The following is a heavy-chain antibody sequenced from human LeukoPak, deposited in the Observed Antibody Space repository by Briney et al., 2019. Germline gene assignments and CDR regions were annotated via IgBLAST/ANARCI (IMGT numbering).Heavy chain of an antibody. CDR3: ARDDCSGGSCYFFDY. CDR2: IYYSGST. D-gene: IGHD2-15*01. Sequence: SETLSLTCTVSGGSISSYYWSWIRQPPGKGLEWIGYIYYSGSTNYNPSLKSRVAISVDTSKNQFSLKLSSVTAADTAVYYCARDDCSGGSCYFFDYWGQGTLVTVSS. V-gene: IGHV4-59*01. CDR1: GGSISSYY. J-gene: IGHJ4*02.